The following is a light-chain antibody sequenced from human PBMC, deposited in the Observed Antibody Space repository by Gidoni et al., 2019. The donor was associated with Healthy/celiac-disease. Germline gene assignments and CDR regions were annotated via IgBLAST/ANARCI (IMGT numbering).Light chain of an antibody. CDR1: QSLLHSNGYNY. V-gene: IGKV2-28*01. CDR3: MQALQTPPWT. Sequence: DIVMTQSPLSLPVTPGEPASISCRYSQSLLHSNGYNYFDWYLQKPGQSPLLLIYLGSNRASGVPVRFSGSGSGPVFPLTISRVEAEDVGVYYCMQALQTPPWTFGQGTKVEIK. CDR2: LGS. J-gene: IGKJ1*01.